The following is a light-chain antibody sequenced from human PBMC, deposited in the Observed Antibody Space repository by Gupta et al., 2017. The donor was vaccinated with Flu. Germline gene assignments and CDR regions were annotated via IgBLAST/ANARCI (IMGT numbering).Light chain of an antibody. V-gene: IGKV3-15*01. J-gene: IGKJ4*01. Sequence: SPATLSVYPGERATRSGRDSQDVSSNFDWHQQKPGQAPRLIIYDASNRATDIPARFSGSGYGTEFTLTSSSRQSDDYALYCCQQDYDLPSFGGGTTVVIK. CDR3: QQDYDLPS. CDR1: QDVSSN. CDR2: DAS.